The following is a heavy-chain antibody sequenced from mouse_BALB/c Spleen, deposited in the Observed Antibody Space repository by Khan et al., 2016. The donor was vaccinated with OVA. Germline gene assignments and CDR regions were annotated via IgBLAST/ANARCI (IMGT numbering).Heavy chain of an antibody. D-gene: IGHD1-1*01. CDR1: GYSITTDYA. CDR3: ERRYYYGHWYFDV. CDR2: ISYSGST. J-gene: IGHJ1*01. Sequence: EVKLLESGPGLVKPSQSLSLTCTVTGYSITTDYAWNWIRQFPGNKLEWMGYISYSGSTSYHPSLKSRFSIIRDTSKNQFFLQLNSVTTEDKATYFCERRYYYGHWYFDVWGAGTTVTVSS. V-gene: IGHV3-2*02.